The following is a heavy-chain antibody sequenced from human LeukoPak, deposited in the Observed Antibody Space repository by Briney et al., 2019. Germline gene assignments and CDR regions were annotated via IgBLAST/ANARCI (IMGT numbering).Heavy chain of an antibody. V-gene: IGHV4-4*07. CDR3: ARRGSPYDFWSGYYLGWFDP. J-gene: IGHJ5*02. CDR2: IYTSGST. Sequence: SETLSLTCTVSGGSISSYYWSWIRQPAGKGLEWIGRIYTSGSTNYNPSLKSRVTMSVDTSKNQFSLKLSSVTAADTAVYYCARRGSPYDFWSGYYLGWFDPWGQGTLVTVSS. D-gene: IGHD3-3*01. CDR1: GGSISSYY.